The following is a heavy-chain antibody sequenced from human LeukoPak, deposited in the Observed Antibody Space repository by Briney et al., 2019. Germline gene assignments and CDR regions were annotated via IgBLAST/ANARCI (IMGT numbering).Heavy chain of an antibody. J-gene: IGHJ5*02. CDR2: MNPNSGNT. CDR1: GYTFTSYD. Sequence: ASVKVPCKASGYTFTSYDINWVRQATGQGLEWMGWMNPNSGNTGYAQKFRGRVTMTRNTSISTAYMELSSLRSEDTAVYYCARGGLRYFDWLFSWFDPWGQGTLVTVSS. V-gene: IGHV1-8*01. D-gene: IGHD3-9*01. CDR3: ARGGLRYFDWLFSWFDP.